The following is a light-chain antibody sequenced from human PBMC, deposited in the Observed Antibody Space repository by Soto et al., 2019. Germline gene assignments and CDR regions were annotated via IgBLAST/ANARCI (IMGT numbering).Light chain of an antibody. CDR3: RTSNV. V-gene: IGLV2-14*01. Sequence: QSALTQPASVSGSPGQSITISCTGSDISGYNYVSWYQQYPGKAPKLMIYEVSNRPSGVSHRFSGSKSGNTASLTISGLQAEDEADYYCRTSNVFATGTKLTVL. J-gene: IGLJ1*01. CDR2: EVS. CDR1: DISGYNY.